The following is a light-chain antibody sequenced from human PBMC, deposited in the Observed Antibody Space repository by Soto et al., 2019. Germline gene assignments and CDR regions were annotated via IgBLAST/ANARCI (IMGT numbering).Light chain of an antibody. CDR1: SGDVGAYNY. J-gene: IGLJ1*01. Sequence: QSALTQPACVSGSPGQSITISCTGASGDVGAYNYVSWYQHHPGKAPKLIISDVSIRPSGVSDRFSGSKSGNTASLTISGLQAEDEADYYCSSYTTSSTQVFGTGTKVTVL. CDR3: SSYTTSSTQV. V-gene: IGLV2-14*01. CDR2: DVS.